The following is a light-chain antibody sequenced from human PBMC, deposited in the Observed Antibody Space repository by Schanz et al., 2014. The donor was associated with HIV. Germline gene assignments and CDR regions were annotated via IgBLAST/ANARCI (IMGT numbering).Light chain of an antibody. Sequence: QSALTQPASVSGSPGQSVTISCSGASSDVGAYNYVSWYQQRPGKAPKMIIYDVSYRPLGVSDRFSGSKSGNTASLTVTGLQAEDESDYYCSSFTSTSTLVFGTGTKLTVL. CDR3: SSFTSTSTLV. CDR1: SSDVGAYNY. CDR2: DVS. J-gene: IGLJ1*01. V-gene: IGLV2-14*03.